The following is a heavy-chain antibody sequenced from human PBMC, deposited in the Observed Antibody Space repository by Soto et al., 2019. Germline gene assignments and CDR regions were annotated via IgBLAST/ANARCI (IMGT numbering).Heavy chain of an antibody. V-gene: IGHV1-18*01. CDR2: ISAYNGNT. D-gene: IGHD2-2*01. CDR3: ARIGRYAVPAAIGFFDY. Sequence: GASVKVSCKASGYTFTSYGISCVRQAPEQGLEWMGWISAYNGNTNYAQKLQGRVTMTTDTSTSTAYMGLRSLRSDDTAVYYCARIGRYAVPAAIGFFDYWGQGTLVTVSS. J-gene: IGHJ4*02. CDR1: GYTFTSYG.